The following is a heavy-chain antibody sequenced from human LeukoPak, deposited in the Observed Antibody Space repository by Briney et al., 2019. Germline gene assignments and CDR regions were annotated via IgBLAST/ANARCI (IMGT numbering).Heavy chain of an antibody. CDR1: GFTFSSYG. J-gene: IGHJ4*02. V-gene: IGHV3-30*02. CDR2: IRDDGSNK. D-gene: IGHD2-21*01. CDR3: AKDRGVNCGGDCPLRGIALALIDH. Sequence: PGGSLRLSCAASGFTFSSYGMHWVRQAPGKGLEWEAFIRDDGSNKYYADSVKGRFTISRDNSKNTLYLQMNSLRAEDTAVYDCAKDRGVNCGGDCPLRGIALALIDHWGQGTLVSVSS.